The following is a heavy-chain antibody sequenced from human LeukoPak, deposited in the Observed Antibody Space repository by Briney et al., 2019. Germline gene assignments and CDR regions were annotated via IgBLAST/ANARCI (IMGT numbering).Heavy chain of an antibody. CDR2: IRYDGSNK. D-gene: IGHD1-26*01. V-gene: IGHV3-30*02. CDR1: GFTFSSYG. Sequence: GGSLRLSCAASGFTFSSYGMHWVRQAPGKGLEWVAFIRYDGSNKYYADSVKGRFTISRDNSKNTLYLQMNSLRAEDTAVYYCAKVRPEWELPPNDAFDIWGQGTMVTVSS. J-gene: IGHJ3*02. CDR3: AKVRPEWELPPNDAFDI.